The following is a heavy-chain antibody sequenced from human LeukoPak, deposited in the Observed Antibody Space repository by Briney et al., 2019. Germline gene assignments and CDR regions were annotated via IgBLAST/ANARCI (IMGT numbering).Heavy chain of an antibody. D-gene: IGHD5-18*01. CDR2: IWHDGSNK. V-gene: IGHV3-33*01. J-gene: IGHJ4*02. CDR3: ARDRASYGYSGSDY. Sequence: GRSLRLSCAASGFTFSTYGMHWVRQAPGKGLEWVAVIWHDGSNKYYVDSVEGRFTISRDNSKNTLYLQMNSLRAEDTAVYFCARDRASYGYSGSDYWGQGRLVTVAS. CDR1: GFTFSTYG.